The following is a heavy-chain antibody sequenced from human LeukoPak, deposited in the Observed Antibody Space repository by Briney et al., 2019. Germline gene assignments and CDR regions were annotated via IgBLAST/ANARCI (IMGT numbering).Heavy chain of an antibody. D-gene: IGHD2/OR15-2a*01. V-gene: IGHV4-34*01. Sequence: GSLRLSCAASGFTFSSYAMSWIRQPPGKGLEWIGEINHSGSTNYNPSLKSRVTISVDTSKNQFSLKLSSVTAADTAVYYCASEPGGLPPTLDYWGQGTLVTVSS. CDR3: ASEPGGLPPTLDY. CDR2: INHSGST. J-gene: IGHJ4*02. CDR1: GFTFSSYA.